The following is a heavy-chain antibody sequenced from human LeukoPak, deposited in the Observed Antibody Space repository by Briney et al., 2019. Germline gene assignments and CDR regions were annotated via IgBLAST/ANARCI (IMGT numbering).Heavy chain of an antibody. Sequence: GGSLRLSCAASGFTFSSYSMNWVRQAPGKGLEWVSYISSSSSTIYYADSVKGRFTISRDNAKNSLYLQMNSLRAEDTAVYYCARVGGLIPAAKGMSYYYYYMDVWGKGTTVTVSS. J-gene: IGHJ6*03. CDR3: ARVGGLIPAAKGMSYYYYYMDV. CDR2: ISSSSSTI. V-gene: IGHV3-48*04. D-gene: IGHD2-2*01. CDR1: GFTFSSYS.